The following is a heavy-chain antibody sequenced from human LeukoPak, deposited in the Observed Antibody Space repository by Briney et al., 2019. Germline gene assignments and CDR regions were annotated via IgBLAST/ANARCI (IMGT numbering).Heavy chain of an antibody. Sequence: PGGSLRLSRAASGFTFSSYSMNWVRQAPGKGLEWVSYISSSSSTIYYADSVKGRFTISRDNAKNSLYLQMNSLRAEDTAVYFCARADTSDILTGYSDYWGQGTLVTVSS. CDR3: ARADTSDILTGYSDY. D-gene: IGHD3-9*01. CDR2: ISSSSSTI. J-gene: IGHJ4*02. CDR1: GFTFSSYS. V-gene: IGHV3-48*01.